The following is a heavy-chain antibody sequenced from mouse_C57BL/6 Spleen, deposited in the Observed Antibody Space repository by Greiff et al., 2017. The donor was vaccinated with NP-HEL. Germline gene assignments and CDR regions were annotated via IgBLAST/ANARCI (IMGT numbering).Heavy chain of an antibody. CDR1: GFTFSSYG. CDR3: ARLHAYYSNYDPMDY. D-gene: IGHD2-5*01. V-gene: IGHV5-6*01. J-gene: IGHJ4*01. CDR2: ISSGGSYT. Sequence: EVMLVESGGDLVKPGGSLKLSCAASGFTFSSYGMSWVRQTPDKRLEWVATISSGGSYTYYPDSVKGRFTISRDNAKNTLYLQMSSLKSEDTAMYYCARLHAYYSNYDPMDYWGQGTSVTVSS.